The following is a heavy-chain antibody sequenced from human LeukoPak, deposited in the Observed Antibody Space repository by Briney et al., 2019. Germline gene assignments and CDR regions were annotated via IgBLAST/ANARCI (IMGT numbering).Heavy chain of an antibody. V-gene: IGHV4-34*01. J-gene: IGHJ4*02. CDR3: ARGRYYYDSSGYY. CDR2: INHSGST. D-gene: IGHD3-22*01. Sequence: SETLSLTCAVQSGAFSGYYWSWIRRPPGKGLEWIGEINHSGSTNYNPSLKSRVTISVDTSKNQFSLKLSSVTAADTAVYYCARGRYYYDSSGYYWGQGTLVTVSS. CDR1: SGAFSGYY.